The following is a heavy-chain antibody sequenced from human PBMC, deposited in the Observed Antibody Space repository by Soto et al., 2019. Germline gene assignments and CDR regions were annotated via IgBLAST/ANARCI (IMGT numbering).Heavy chain of an antibody. CDR3: ARDPTLYGSGSYSYYYGMDV. V-gene: IGHV1-69*01. D-gene: IGHD3-10*01. CDR1: GGTFSSYA. J-gene: IGHJ6*02. Sequence: QVQLVQSGAEVKKPGSSVKVSCKASGGTFSSYAISWVRQAPGQGLEWMGGIIPSFGTANYAQKFQGRVTITADESTSTAYMELSSLRSDDTAVYYCARDPTLYGSGSYSYYYGMDVWGQGATVTVSS. CDR2: IIPSFGTA.